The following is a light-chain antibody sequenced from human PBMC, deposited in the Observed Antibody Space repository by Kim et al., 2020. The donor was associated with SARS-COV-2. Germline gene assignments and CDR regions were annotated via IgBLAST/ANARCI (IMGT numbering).Light chain of an antibody. V-gene: IGLV3-9*01. CDR1: NIGTKN. CDR3: QVWDSSTGV. CDR2: GDS. Sequence: SVALGQTARITCGRNNIGTKNVHWFQQKPGQAPVLVICGDSNRPSGIPERFSGSNSGNTATLTISRAQPGDEADYYCQVWDSSTGVFGGGTKLTVL. J-gene: IGLJ3*02.